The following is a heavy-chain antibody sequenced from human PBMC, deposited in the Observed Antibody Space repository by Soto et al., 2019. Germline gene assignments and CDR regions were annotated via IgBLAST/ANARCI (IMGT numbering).Heavy chain of an antibody. V-gene: IGHV1-2*02. D-gene: IGHD1-26*01. Sequence: ASVKVSCKASGYTFTVYYMHWVRQAPGQGLEWMGWINPKSGGTMYPQKFQGRVTMTWDTSISTAYTALTRLRSDDTAVYYCARGLAKGGGSAGFDYWGQGTLVTVSS. CDR2: INPKSGGT. J-gene: IGHJ4*02. CDR3: ARGLAKGGGSAGFDY. CDR1: GYTFTVYY.